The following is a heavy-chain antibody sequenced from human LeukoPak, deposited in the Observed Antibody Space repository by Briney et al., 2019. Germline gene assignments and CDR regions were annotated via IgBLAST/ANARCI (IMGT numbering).Heavy chain of an antibody. J-gene: IGHJ4*02. D-gene: IGHD3-10*01. CDR3: ARLFDTSSYYLN. CDR1: GVSSSSNNYF. CDR2: FFYSGST. Sequence: SSETLSLTCTVSGVSSSSNNYFWRWVRQPPGERLEWIASFFYSGSTYYNPSLKSRVTISGDTSKNQFSLRLNSVTAADTAVYYCARLFDTSSYYLNWGQGTLVTVSS. V-gene: IGHV4-39*01.